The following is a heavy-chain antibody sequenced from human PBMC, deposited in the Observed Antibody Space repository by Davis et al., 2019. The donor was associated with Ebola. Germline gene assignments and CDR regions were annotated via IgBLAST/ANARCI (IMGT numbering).Heavy chain of an antibody. D-gene: IGHD3-16*01. J-gene: IGHJ4*02. CDR3: ARKGAHDY. CDR2: MNPNSGNT. Sequence: ASVKVSCKASGYTFTSYDINWVRQATGQGLEWMGWMNPNSGNTGYAQKFQGRVTLTRDTSMNTAYMDLTSLTSEDTAVYYCARKGAHDYWGQGTLVTVSS. V-gene: IGHV1-8*03. CDR1: GYTFTSYD.